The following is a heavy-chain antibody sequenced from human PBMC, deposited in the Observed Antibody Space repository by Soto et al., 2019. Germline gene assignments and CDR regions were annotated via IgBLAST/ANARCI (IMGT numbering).Heavy chain of an antibody. Sequence: GGSLRLSCAASGFPFSSYAMHWVRQAPGNGLGWVAVISYDGCNKYYADSVNGRFTISRDNSKNTLYLQMNSLRAEDTAVYYCARDGPGIVVVPAAIGYYYYGMDVWGQGTTVTVSS. D-gene: IGHD2-2*01. CDR1: GFPFSSYA. CDR3: ARDGPGIVVVPAAIGYYYYGMDV. J-gene: IGHJ6*02. V-gene: IGHV3-30-3*01. CDR2: ISYDGCNK.